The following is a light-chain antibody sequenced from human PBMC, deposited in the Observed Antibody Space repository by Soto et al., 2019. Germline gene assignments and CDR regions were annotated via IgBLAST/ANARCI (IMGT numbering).Light chain of an antibody. CDR2: EAS. Sequence: GDRVTITCRASQSISGSLAWYQQKPGKAPNLLIYEASNLKSGVPSRFSGSGSGTEYTLTISSLQPDDSASYYCQQYSGYWTFGQGTRVEIK. V-gene: IGKV1-5*03. CDR1: QSISGS. J-gene: IGKJ1*01. CDR3: QQYSGYWT.